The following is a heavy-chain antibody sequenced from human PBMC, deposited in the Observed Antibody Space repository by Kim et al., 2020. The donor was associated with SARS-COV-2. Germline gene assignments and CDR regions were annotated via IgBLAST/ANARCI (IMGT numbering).Heavy chain of an antibody. V-gene: IGHV3-30*18. D-gene: IGHD1-26*01. CDR3: TKDGAPGSYPLEY. CDR2: ISFDGSEK. CDR1: GFIFSRFG. J-gene: IGHJ4*02. Sequence: GGSLRLSCVTSGFIFSRFGMHWVRQAPGKRLEWVAVISFDGSEKYYAESLKGRFTISRDNSKNTMYLQMNSLGLEDTAVYYCTKDGAPGSYPLEYWGRGT.